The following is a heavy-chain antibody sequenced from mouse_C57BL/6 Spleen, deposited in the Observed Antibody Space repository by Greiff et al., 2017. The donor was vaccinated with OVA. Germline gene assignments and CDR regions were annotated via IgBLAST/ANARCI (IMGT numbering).Heavy chain of an antibody. CDR2: INPGSGGT. CDR3: ARWDDWFAY. D-gene: IGHD4-1*01. V-gene: IGHV1-54*01. CDR1: GYAFTNYL. Sequence: LVESGAELVRPGTSVKVSCKASGYAFTNYLIEWVKQRPGQGLEWIGVINPGSGGTNYNEKFKGKATLTADKSSSTAYMQLSSLTSEDSAVYFCARWDDWFAYWGQGTLVTVSA. J-gene: IGHJ3*01.